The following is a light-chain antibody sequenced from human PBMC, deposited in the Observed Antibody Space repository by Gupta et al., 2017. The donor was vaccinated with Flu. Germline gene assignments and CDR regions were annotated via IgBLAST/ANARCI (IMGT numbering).Light chain of an antibody. CDR1: QSISSY. Sequence: DIQMTQSPSSLSASVGDRVTITCRASQSISSYVNWYQQKPGKAPKLLIYAASSLQSGVPSRFSGSGSGPDFTLTISRLQPEDFATYYCQQSDSTPGTFGQGTKVEIK. CDR3: QQSDSTPGT. CDR2: AAS. V-gene: IGKV1-39*01. J-gene: IGKJ1*01.